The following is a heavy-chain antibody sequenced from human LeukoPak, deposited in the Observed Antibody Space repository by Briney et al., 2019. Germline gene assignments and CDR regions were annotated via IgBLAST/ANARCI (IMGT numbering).Heavy chain of an antibody. CDR2: IYYSGST. CDR1: GGSISSYY. CDR3: AGLGYYDSSGYPDDY. V-gene: IGHV4-59*01. J-gene: IGHJ4*02. Sequence: SETLSLTCTVSGGSISSYYWSWIRQPPGKGLEWIGYIYYSGSTNYNPSLKSRVTISVDTSKNQFSLKLSSVTAADTAVYYCAGLGYYDSSGYPDDYWGQGTLVTVSS. D-gene: IGHD3-22*01.